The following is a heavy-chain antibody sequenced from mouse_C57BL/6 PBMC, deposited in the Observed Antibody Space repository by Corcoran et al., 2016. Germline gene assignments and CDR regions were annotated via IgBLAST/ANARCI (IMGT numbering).Heavy chain of an antibody. J-gene: IGHJ1*03. CDR3: ARRYYGSSRYFDV. V-gene: IGHV1-26*01. Sequence: EVQLQQSGPELVKPGASVKISCKASGYTFTDYYMTWVKQSHGKSLEWIGDINPNNGGTSYNQKFKGKPTLTVDKSSSTAYMELRSLTSEDSAVYYCARRYYGSSRYFDVWGTGTTVTVSS. D-gene: IGHD1-1*01. CDR2: INPNNGGT. CDR1: GYTFTDYY.